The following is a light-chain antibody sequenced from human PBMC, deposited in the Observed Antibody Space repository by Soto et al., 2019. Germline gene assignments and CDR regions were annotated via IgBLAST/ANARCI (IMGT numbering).Light chain of an antibody. V-gene: IGKV1-5*03. CDR3: QQYNDYWT. Sequence: DIQMTQSPSTLSGSVGDRVTITCRASQTISSWLAWYQQKPGKAPKLLIYKASTLASGVPSRFSGSGSGTDFTLTISNLQPDDFGTYYCQQYNDYWTFGQGTKVDIK. J-gene: IGKJ1*01. CDR1: QTISSW. CDR2: KAS.